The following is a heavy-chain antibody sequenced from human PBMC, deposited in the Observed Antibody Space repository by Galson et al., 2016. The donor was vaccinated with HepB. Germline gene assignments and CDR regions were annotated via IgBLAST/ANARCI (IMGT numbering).Heavy chain of an antibody. D-gene: IGHD3-3*01. Sequence: SLRLSCAASRFTFSNYGMHWVRQAPGKGLEWVAVIWYDGSQKYYADSVKGRFTITRDNSKNTLYLQMNSLRAEDTAVYYCAKAVTRNTIFGVVTGKEGAHYGMDVWGQGTTVTVSS. V-gene: IGHV3-33*06. CDR1: RFTFSNYG. CDR3: AKAVTRNTIFGVVTGKEGAHYGMDV. CDR2: IWYDGSQK. J-gene: IGHJ6*02.